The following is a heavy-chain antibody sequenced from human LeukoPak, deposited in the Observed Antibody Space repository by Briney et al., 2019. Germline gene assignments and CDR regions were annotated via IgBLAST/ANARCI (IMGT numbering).Heavy chain of an antibody. V-gene: IGHV3-23*01. CDR2: ISGSGGST. CDR3: AKKTGRSYQPFDY. D-gene: IGHD1-26*01. CDR1: GFTFSSYA. Sequence: GGSLRLSCAASGFTFSSYAMSWVRQAPGKGLEWVSAISGSGGSTYYADSVKGRFTVSRDNSKNTLYLQMNSLRAEDTAVYYCAKKTGRSYQPFDYWGQGTLVTVSS. J-gene: IGHJ4*02.